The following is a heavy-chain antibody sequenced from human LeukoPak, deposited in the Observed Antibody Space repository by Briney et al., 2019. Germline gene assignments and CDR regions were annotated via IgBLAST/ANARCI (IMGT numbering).Heavy chain of an antibody. D-gene: IGHD3-10*02. Sequence: PSETLSLTCAVYGGSFSGYYWSWIRQPLGKGLEWIGEINHSGSTNYNPSLKSRVTISVDASKNQFSLKLSSVTAEDTAVYYCAELGITMIGGVWGKGTTVTISS. J-gene: IGHJ6*04. CDR3: AELGITMIGGV. CDR2: INHSGST. V-gene: IGHV4-34*01. CDR1: GGSFSGYY.